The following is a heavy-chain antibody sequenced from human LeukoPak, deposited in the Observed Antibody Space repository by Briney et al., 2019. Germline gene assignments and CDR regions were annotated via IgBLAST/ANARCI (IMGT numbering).Heavy chain of an antibody. CDR3: AKGYDYVWGSYRSQFDY. V-gene: IGHV3-23*01. D-gene: IGHD3-16*02. CDR2: LSGSCGST. CDR1: GFTFSSYA. Sequence: GGSLRLSCAASGFTFSSYAMSWVPQAPGKGREGVSALSGSCGSTYYADSVKGPFTISRDNSKNTLYLQMNSLRAEDTAVYYCAKGYDYVWGSYRSQFDYWGQGTLVTVSS. J-gene: IGHJ4*02.